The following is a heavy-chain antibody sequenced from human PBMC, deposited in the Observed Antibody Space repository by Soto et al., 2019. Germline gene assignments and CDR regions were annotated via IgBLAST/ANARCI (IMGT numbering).Heavy chain of an antibody. V-gene: IGHV3-7*01. CDR2: TNQDGSLK. J-gene: IGHJ4*02. D-gene: IGHD1-26*01. CDR3: SGGVGDAF. CDR1: ESTVSRDW. Sequence: EVHLVESGGGLVQTGGSLRLSCAISESTVSRDWMNWVRQAPGKGLEWVAHTNQDGSLKYYVDSVKGRFTISRDNVKMSLYLQMSSLRAGDTAMYYCSGGVGDAFWGQGTLVTVSS.